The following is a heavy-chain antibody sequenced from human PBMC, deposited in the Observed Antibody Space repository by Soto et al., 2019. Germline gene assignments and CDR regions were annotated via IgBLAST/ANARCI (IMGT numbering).Heavy chain of an antibody. Sequence: KGLEWMGIINPSGGSTSYAQKFQGRVTMTRDKSTSTVYMELSSMRSEDTAVYYCARDYYHTSGAGAFDIWGQRTIVTV. J-gene: IGHJ3*02. D-gene: IGHD3-22*01. V-gene: IGHV1-46*01. CDR3: ARDYYHTSGAGAFDI. CDR2: INPSGGST.